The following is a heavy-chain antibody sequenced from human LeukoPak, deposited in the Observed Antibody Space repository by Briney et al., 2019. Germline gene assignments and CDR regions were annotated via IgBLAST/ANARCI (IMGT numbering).Heavy chain of an antibody. V-gene: IGHV3-23*01. J-gene: IGHJ6*02. CDR2: IGGGGYST. Sequence: GGSLRLSCAASGFTFSSYVMNWVRQAPGKGLEWVSTIGGGGYSTYYADSVKGRFTISRDNSKNTLFLQMNSLRAEDTAIYFCAKGSVSMAGTPGDVWGQGTTVTVSS. CDR1: GFTFSSYV. D-gene: IGHD6-19*01. CDR3: AKGSVSMAGTPGDV.